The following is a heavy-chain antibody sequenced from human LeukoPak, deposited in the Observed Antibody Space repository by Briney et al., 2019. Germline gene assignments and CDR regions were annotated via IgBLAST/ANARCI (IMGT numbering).Heavy chain of an antibody. Sequence: GRSLRLSCAASGFTFGAYCMHWVRQPPGKGLEWVSAINWNSDTIHYADSVRGRFTISRDNAKNTLYPQMNSLRVEDTAFYFCTKDISSGRPAPYGMDVWGHGTTVTVSS. D-gene: IGHD3-10*01. J-gene: IGHJ6*02. CDR2: INWNSDTI. CDR3: TKDISSGRPAPYGMDV. CDR1: GFTFGAYC. V-gene: IGHV3-9*01.